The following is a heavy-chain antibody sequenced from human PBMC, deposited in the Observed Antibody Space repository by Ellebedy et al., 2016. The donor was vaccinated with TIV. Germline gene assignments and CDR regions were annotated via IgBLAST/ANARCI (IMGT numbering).Heavy chain of an antibody. J-gene: IGHJ6*02. V-gene: IGHV4-61*08. CDR1: GYSISSGGYY. D-gene: IGHD3-22*01. Sequence: SETLSLTCTVSGYSISSGGYYWSWIRQPPGKGVEWIGEIYHSGSTNYNPSLKSRVTISVDKSKNQFSLKLSSVTAADTAVYYCARGPYYDSSGYTYYYYGMDVWGQGTTVTVSS. CDR3: ARGPYYDSSGYTYYYYGMDV. CDR2: IYHSGST.